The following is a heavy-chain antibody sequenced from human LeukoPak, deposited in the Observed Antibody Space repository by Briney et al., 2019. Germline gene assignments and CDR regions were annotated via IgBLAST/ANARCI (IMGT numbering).Heavy chain of an antibody. CDR3: ARVSYGSGSRESYMDV. CDR1: GFTFSSYS. Sequence: PGGSLRLSCAASGFTFSSYSMNWVRQAPGKGLEWVSSISSSSSYIYYADSVKGRFTISRDNAKNSLYLQMNSLRAEDTAVYYCARVSYGSGSRESYMDVWGKGTTVTVSS. D-gene: IGHD3-10*01. J-gene: IGHJ6*03. CDR2: ISSSSSYI. V-gene: IGHV3-21*01.